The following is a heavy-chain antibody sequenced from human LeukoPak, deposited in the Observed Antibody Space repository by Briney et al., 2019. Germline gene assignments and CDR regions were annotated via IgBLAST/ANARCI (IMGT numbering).Heavy chain of an antibody. D-gene: IGHD3-22*01. CDR3: ATPLDYYDSSGYHQGGD. V-gene: IGHV3-7*03. CDR2: IKEDGSKK. J-gene: IGHJ4*02. Sequence: GGSPRLSCAASGFTFSSYWMTWVRQAPGKGLEWAANIKEDGSKKNYVDSVKGRFTISRDNAKNSLYLQMNSLRAEDTAVYYCATPLDYYDSSGYHQGGDWGQGTLVTVSS. CDR1: GFTFSSYW.